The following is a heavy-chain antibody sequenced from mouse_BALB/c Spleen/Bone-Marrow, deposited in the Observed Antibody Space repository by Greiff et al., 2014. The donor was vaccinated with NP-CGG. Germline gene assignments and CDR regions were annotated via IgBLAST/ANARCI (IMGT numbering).Heavy chain of an antibody. CDR3: TRYGYDPLYAMDY. CDR1: GYTFTSYY. J-gene: IGHJ4*01. D-gene: IGHD2-3*01. CDR2: TNPSNGGT. Sequence: VQLQQSGAELVKPGASVKLSCKASGYTFTSYYMYWVKQRPGQGLEWIGGTNPSNGGTNFNEKFKSKATLTVDKSSSTAYMQLSSLTSEDSAVYYCTRYGYDPLYAMDYWGQGTSVTVSS. V-gene: IGHV1S81*02.